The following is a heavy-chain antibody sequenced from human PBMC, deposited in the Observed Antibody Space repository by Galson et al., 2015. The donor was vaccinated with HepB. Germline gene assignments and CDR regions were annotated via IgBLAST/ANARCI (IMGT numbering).Heavy chain of an antibody. Sequence: SLRLSCAASGFTFSNYGMHWVRQAPGKGLEWVAVISYDGSNKYYADSVKGRFTISRDNSKNTLYLQMNSLRAEDTALYYCAKDPYLYSALAGTMAGFDYWGQGTLGTGSS. D-gene: IGHD6-19*01. CDR1: GFTFSNYG. CDR3: AKDPYLYSALAGTMAGFDY. J-gene: IGHJ4*02. V-gene: IGHV3-30*18. CDR2: ISYDGSNK.